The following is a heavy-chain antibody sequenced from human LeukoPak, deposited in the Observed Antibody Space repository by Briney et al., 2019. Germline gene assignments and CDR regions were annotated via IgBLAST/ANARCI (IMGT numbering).Heavy chain of an antibody. Sequence: GGSLRPSCAASGFTFSSYWMSWVRQAPGKGLEWVANIKQDGSEKYYVDSVKGRFTISRDNAKNSLYLQMNSLRAEDTAVYYCARDSSYCSSTSCYEDYGMDVWGQGTTVTVSS. CDR2: IKQDGSEK. CDR1: GFTFSSYW. D-gene: IGHD2-2*01. CDR3: ARDSSYCSSTSCYEDYGMDV. J-gene: IGHJ6*02. V-gene: IGHV3-7*01.